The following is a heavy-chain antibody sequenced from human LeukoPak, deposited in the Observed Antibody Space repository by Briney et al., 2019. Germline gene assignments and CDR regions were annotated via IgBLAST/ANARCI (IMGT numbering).Heavy chain of an antibody. D-gene: IGHD3-22*01. CDR1: GFTFDDYA. J-gene: IGHJ4*02. CDR2: ISWNSGSI. CDR3: ARMGDSSGYQGTCLDY. Sequence: GGSLRLSCAASGFTFDDYAMHWVRQAPGKGLEWVSGISWNSGSIGYADSVKGRFTISRDNAKNSLYLQMNSLRAEDTAVYYCARMGDSSGYQGTCLDYWGQGTLVTVSS. V-gene: IGHV3-9*01.